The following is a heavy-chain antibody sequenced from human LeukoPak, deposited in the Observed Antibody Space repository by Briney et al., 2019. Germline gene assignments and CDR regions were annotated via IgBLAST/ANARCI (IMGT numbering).Heavy chain of an antibody. D-gene: IGHD3-3*01. J-gene: IGHJ4*02. CDR3: ASAVNDYDFWSGYYTPLDY. CDR1: TFXXXX. CDR2: XXSSGSTI. V-gene: IGHV3-11*04. Sequence: TFXXXXXSWXRQXPGXXXXXXSXXXSSGSTIYYADSVKGRFTISRDNAKNSLYLQMNSLRAEDTAVYYCASAVNDYDFWSGYYTPLDYWGQGTLVTVSS.